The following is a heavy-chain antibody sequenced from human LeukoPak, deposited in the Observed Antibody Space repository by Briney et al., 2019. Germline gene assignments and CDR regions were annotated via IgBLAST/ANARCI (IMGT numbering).Heavy chain of an antibody. Sequence: SETLSLTCAVYGGSFSGYYWSWIRQPPGKGLEWIGEFNHSGSTNYNPSLKSRVTISVDTSKNQFSLKLSSVTAADTAVYYCARGVSRFVVVVPAARSRHFDYWGQGTLVTVSS. V-gene: IGHV4-34*01. CDR3: ARGVSRFVVVVPAARSRHFDY. J-gene: IGHJ4*02. CDR1: GGSFSGYY. D-gene: IGHD2-2*01. CDR2: FNHSGST.